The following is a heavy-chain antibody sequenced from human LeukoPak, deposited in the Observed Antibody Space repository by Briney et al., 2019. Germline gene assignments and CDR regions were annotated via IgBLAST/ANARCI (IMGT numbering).Heavy chain of an antibody. V-gene: IGHV4-39*01. Sequence: PSETLSLTCTVSGGSISSSSYYWGWIRQPPGKGLVWIGSIYYSGSTYYNPSLKSRVTISVDTSKNQFSLKLSSVTAADTAVYYCARQGSSSRFDPWGQGTLVTVSS. J-gene: IGHJ5*02. CDR3: ARQGSSSRFDP. D-gene: IGHD6-13*01. CDR2: IYYSGST. CDR1: GGSISSSSYY.